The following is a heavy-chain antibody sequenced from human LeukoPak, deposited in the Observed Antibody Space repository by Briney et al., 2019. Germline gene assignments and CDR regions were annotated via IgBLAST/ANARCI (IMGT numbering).Heavy chain of an antibody. CDR2: ISYDGSNK. CDR3: ARDPRYCSSTSCDWVGYYYYYMDV. CDR1: GFTFSSYA. D-gene: IGHD2-2*01. J-gene: IGHJ6*03. Sequence: GGSLRLSCAASGFTFSSYAMHWVRQAPGKGLEWVAVISYDGSNKYYADSVKGRFTISRDNSKNTLYLQMNSLRAEDTAVYYCARDPRYCSSTSCDWVGYYYYYMDVWGKGTTVTVSS. V-gene: IGHV3-30-3*01.